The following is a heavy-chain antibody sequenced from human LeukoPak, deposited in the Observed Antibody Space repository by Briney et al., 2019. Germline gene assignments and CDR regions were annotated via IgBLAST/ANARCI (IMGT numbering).Heavy chain of an antibody. V-gene: IGHV4-30-4*01. J-gene: IGHJ3*02. CDR1: GGSISSYY. CDR2: IYYSGST. Sequence: KPSETLSLTCTVSGGSISSYYWSWIRQPPGKGLEWIGYIYYSGSTYYNPSLKSRVTISVDTSKNQFSLKLSSVTAADTAVYYCARSVLVMAFDIWGQGTMVTVSS. D-gene: IGHD3-9*01. CDR3: ARSVLVMAFDI.